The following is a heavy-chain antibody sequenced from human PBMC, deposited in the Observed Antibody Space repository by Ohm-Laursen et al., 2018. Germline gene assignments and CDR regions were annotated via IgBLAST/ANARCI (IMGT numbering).Heavy chain of an antibody. Sequence: SLRLSCAASGFTFSNYVMSWVRRAPGKGLEWVSGIGGSGDITYSADSVRGRFIISRDNSKSTLYLQLNTLRAEDTAIYYCTRDPESVGPAFANWGQGTPVTVSS. CDR3: TRDPESVGPAFAN. CDR2: IGGSGDIT. CDR1: GFTFSNYV. D-gene: IGHD1-14*01. J-gene: IGHJ4*02. V-gene: IGHV3-23*01.